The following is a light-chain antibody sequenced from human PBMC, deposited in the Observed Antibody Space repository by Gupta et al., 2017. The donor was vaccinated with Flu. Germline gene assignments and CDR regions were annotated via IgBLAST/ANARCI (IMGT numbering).Light chain of an antibody. V-gene: IGKV1-5*03. CDR2: KAS. Sequence: DIQMTQSPSTLSASVGDRVTITCRASQSISNWLAWYQQKPGKAPKLLIDKASILESGVPTRFSGSGSGTEFNLTISSLQPDDFATYYCQQYNDYPWTFGQGTKVEIK. CDR1: QSISNW. J-gene: IGKJ1*01. CDR3: QQYNDYPWT.